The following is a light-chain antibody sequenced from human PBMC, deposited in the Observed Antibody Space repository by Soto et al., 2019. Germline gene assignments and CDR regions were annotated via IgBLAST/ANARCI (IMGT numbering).Light chain of an antibody. V-gene: IGLV2-8*01. J-gene: IGLJ1*01. Sequence: QSVLTQPPSASGSPGQSVTISCTGTNSDVGGYNYVSWYQQHPGKAPKLMIYEVSKRPSGVPDRFSGSKSGNTASLTVSGLHAEDEADYYCSSYAGSNNVFGTGTKLTVL. CDR3: SSYAGSNNV. CDR2: EVS. CDR1: NSDVGGYNY.